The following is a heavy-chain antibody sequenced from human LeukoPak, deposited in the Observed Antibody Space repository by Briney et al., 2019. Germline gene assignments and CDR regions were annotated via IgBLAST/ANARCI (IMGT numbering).Heavy chain of an antibody. J-gene: IGHJ4*02. CDR1: GFTSSSYW. Sequence: GGSLRLSCAASGFTSSSYWMHWVRPAPGKGLVWVSHINGDGSSTSHADSVKGRVTISRDNAKNTLYLQINSLTAEDSAVYYCARDRSYNLDYWGQGTLVTVSS. CDR3: ARDRSYNLDY. V-gene: IGHV3-74*01. CDR2: INGDGSST. D-gene: IGHD5-24*01.